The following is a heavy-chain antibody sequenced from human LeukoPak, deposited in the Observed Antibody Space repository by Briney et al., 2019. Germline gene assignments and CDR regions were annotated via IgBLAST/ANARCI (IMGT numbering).Heavy chain of an antibody. CDR3: ARVLVGCSGGSCYYYYGMDV. V-gene: IGHV4-34*01. CDR1: GGSFSGYY. J-gene: IGHJ6*02. CDR2: INHSGST. Sequence: PSETLSLTCAVYGGSFSGYYWSWIHQPPGKGLEWIGEINHSGSTNYNPSLKSRVTISVDTSKNQFSLKLRSVTAADTAVYYCARVLVGCSGGSCYYYYGMDVWGQGTTVTVSS. D-gene: IGHD2-15*01.